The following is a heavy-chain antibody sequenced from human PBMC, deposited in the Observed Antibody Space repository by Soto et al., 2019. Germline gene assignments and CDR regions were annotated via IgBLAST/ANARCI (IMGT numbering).Heavy chain of an antibody. V-gene: IGHV4-31*03. Sequence: SETLSLTCTASGGSISSGGYYWSWIRQHPGKGLEWIGYIYYSGSTYYNPSLKSRVTISVDTSKNQFSLKLSSVTAADTAVYYCAREPLKRLLGYYYGMDVWGQGTTVTVSS. D-gene: IGHD3-22*01. J-gene: IGHJ6*02. CDR2: IYYSGST. CDR1: GGSISSGGYY. CDR3: AREPLKRLLGYYYGMDV.